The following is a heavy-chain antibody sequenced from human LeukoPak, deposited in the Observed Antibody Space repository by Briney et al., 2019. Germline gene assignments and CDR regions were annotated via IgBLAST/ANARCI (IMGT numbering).Heavy chain of an antibody. J-gene: IGHJ4*02. Sequence: ASVKVSCKASGNTLTGSYMHWVRRAPGQGLEWMEWSNPNSGGTNAAQKFQGRVTMTRDTSISTGYMELSRLRSDGTAVYYCARGSRESSSRWYGGGCYWGQGTLVTVSS. CDR3: ARGSRESSSRWYGGGCY. D-gene: IGHD6-13*01. V-gene: IGHV1-2*02. CDR1: GNTLTGSY. CDR2: SNPNSGGT.